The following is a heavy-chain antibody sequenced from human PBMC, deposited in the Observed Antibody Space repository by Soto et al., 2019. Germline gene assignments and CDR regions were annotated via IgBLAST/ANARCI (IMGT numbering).Heavy chain of an antibody. Sequence: EVKLVESGGGSVQPGGSLRLSCAASGFTLSTYWMSWVRQAPGKGLEWVANIKQDGSEKNYVDSVKGRFTISRDNAENSLYLQMNSLRVEDTAVYHGATKGGVRDAFDIWGQGTMVTVSS. J-gene: IGHJ3*02. CDR3: ATKGGVRDAFDI. CDR1: GFTLSTYW. CDR2: IKQDGSEK. V-gene: IGHV3-7*01. D-gene: IGHD2-8*01.